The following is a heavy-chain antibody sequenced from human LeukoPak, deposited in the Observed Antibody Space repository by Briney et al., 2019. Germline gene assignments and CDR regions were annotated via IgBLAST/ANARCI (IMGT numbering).Heavy chain of an antibody. CDR1: GFTFSSYG. J-gene: IGHJ3*02. V-gene: IGHV3-30*02. CDR3: AKGSGYYSRDAFDI. D-gene: IGHD3-22*01. Sequence: GGSLRLSCAASGFTFSSYGMHWVRQAPGKGLEWVAFIRYDGSNKYYADSVKGRFTISRDNSKNTLYLQMDSLRAEDTAVYYCAKGSGYYSRDAFDIWGQGTMVTVSS. CDR2: IRYDGSNK.